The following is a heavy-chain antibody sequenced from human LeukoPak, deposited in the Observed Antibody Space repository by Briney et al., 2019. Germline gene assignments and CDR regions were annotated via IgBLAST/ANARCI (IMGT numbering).Heavy chain of an antibody. CDR1: GFSFSDSY. V-gene: IGHV3-11*01. CDR2: ISPSSHDI. Sequence: PGGSLRLSCVVSGFSFSDSYMTWLRQTPGKGLESLAYISPSSHDIYYADSVKGRFTISRDNARTSLYLQMNSLGPDDTALYYCSTDPRLLTYWGHGTLVTVSS. J-gene: IGHJ4*01. CDR3: STDPRLLTY. D-gene: IGHD2-8*01.